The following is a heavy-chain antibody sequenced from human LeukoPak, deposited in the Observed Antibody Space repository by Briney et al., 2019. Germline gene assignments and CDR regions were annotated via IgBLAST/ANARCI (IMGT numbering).Heavy chain of an antibody. CDR2: INHSGST. Sequence: SETLSLTFAVYGGSFSGYYWSWIRQPPGKGLEWIGEINHSGSTNYNPSLKSRVTISVDTSKNQFSLKLSSVTAADTAVYYCARGRGYYYDSSGYYTFDYWGQGTLVTVSS. CDR1: GGSFSGYY. CDR3: ARGRGYYYDSSGYYTFDY. D-gene: IGHD3-22*01. J-gene: IGHJ4*02. V-gene: IGHV4-34*01.